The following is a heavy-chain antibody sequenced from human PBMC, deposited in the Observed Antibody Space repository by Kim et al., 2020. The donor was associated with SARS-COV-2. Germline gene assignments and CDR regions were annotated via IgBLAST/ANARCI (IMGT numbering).Heavy chain of an antibody. D-gene: IGHD2-21*02. J-gene: IGHJ5*02. CDR3: ARVVVVTARGGSWFDP. CDR2: ISAYNGNT. Sequence: ASVKVSCKASGYTFTSYGISWVRQAPGQGLEWMGWISAYNGNTNYAQKLQGRVTMTTDTSTSTAYMELRSLRSDDTAVYYCARVVVVTARGGSWFDPWGQGTLVTVSS. V-gene: IGHV1-18*01. CDR1: GYTFTSYG.